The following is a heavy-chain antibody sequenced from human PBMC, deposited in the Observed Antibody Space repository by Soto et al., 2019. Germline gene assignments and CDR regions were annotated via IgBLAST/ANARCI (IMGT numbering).Heavy chain of an antibody. V-gene: IGHV1-18*01. J-gene: IGHJ4*02. CDR3: ATTGWDCTKGVCYGY. CDR2: ISPNNDNA. D-gene: IGHD2-8*01. Sequence: AASVKVSCKASGYSYMRYGISWVRQAPGQGLEWLAWISPNNDNAHYAQNLQGRVTVTTDTSTSTAYMELRSLRSDDTAVYYCATTGWDCTKGVCYGYWGQGTLVTVSS. CDR1: GYSYMRYG.